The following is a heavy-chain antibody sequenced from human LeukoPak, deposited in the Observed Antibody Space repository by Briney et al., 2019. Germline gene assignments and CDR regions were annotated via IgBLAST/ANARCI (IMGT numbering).Heavy chain of an antibody. D-gene: IGHD5-18*01. CDR3: ARAAYSRREFDY. J-gene: IGHJ4*02. CDR2: INPNSGGT. CDR1: GYTFTGYY. Sequence: GASVKVSCSASGYTFTGYYMHWVRQAPGQGLEWMGWINPNSGGTNYAQKFQGRVTMTRDTSISTTYMELSRLRSDDTAVYYCARAAYSRREFDYWGQGTLVAVSS. V-gene: IGHV1-2*02.